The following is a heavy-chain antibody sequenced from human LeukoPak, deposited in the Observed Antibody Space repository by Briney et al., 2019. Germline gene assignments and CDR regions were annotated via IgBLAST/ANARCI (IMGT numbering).Heavy chain of an antibody. D-gene: IGHD3-10*01. CDR1: GGSFSGYY. V-gene: IGHV4-34*01. CDR3: ARVRVNYFDY. CDR2: INHSGST. J-gene: IGHJ4*02. Sequence: PSETLSLTCAVYGGSFSGYYWSWIRQPPGKWLEWIGEINHSGSTNYNPSLKSRVTISVDTSKNQFSLKLSSVIAADTAVYFCARVRVNYFDYWGQGNLVTVSS.